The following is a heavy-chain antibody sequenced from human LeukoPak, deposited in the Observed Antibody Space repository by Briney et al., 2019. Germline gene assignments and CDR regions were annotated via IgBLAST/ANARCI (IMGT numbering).Heavy chain of an antibody. J-gene: IGHJ4*02. V-gene: IGHV1-8*01. CDR1: GYTFTSYD. D-gene: IGHD1-26*01. CDR2: MNANIGNT. Sequence: ASVKVSCKASGYTFTSYDINWVRQAAGQGLEWMGWMNANIGNTGYAQKFQGRVTMTKDTSISTGYRELSSLRSEDTAVYYCARGLRVGATTGDVDCWGQGTLVTVSS. CDR3: ARGLRVGATTGDVDC.